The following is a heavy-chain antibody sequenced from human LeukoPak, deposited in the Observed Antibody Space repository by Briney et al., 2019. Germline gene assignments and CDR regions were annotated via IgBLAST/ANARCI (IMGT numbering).Heavy chain of an antibody. CDR2: IYYSGST. V-gene: IGHV4-59*01. D-gene: IGHD3-16*01. CDR3: ARANTNNDAFDI. CDR1: GGSISSYC. J-gene: IGHJ3*02. Sequence: PSETLSLTCSVSGGSISSYCWSWIRQPPGKGLEWIGNIYYSGSTNDNPSLKTRVTISVDTSKNQFSLQLSSVTAADTAVYYCARANTNNDAFDIWGRGTLVTVSS.